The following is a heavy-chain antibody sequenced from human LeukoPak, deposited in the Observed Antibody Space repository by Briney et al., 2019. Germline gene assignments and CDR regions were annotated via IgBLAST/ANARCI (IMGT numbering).Heavy chain of an antibody. J-gene: IGHJ4*02. CDR2: ISSRSRTT. D-gene: IGHD6-6*01. CDR3: ARHSQQLAFSPFDY. V-gene: IGHV3-11*01. Sequence: PGGSLRLSCEASGFTFSDSFMSWIRQAPGKGLAWIAYISSRSRTTHYADSVKGRFTISRDNAKSSLFLQMDSLRAEDTAVYYCARHSQQLAFSPFDYWGQGSVVTVSS. CDR1: GFTFSDSF.